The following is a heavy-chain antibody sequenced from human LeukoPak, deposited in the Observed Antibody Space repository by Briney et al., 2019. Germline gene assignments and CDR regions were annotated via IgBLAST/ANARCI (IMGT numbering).Heavy chain of an antibody. V-gene: IGHV4-61*02. CDR2: IYTSGST. Sequence: SETLSLTCTVSGGSISSGSYYWSWIRQPAGKGLEWIGRIYTSGSTNYNPSLKSRVTISVDTSKNQFSLKLSSVTAADTAVYYCARFRRFSDYFDYWGXXTLXTXSS. J-gene: IGHJ4*02. CDR3: ARFRRFSDYFDY. CDR1: GGSISSGSYY. D-gene: IGHD3-16*01.